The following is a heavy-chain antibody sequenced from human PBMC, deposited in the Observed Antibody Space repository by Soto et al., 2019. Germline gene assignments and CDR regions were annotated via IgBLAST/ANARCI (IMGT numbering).Heavy chain of an antibody. CDR1: GGSISGFY. V-gene: IGHV4-4*07. CDR3: ARGPFCGNDCYFDV. J-gene: IGHJ4*02. Sequence: KASETLSLTCTVAGGSISGFYWSWVRQPAGKGLEWIGRIYSSGATKHNPSLRNRVTMSVDTSTDQYSLNLDSMTAADTAVYFCARGPFCGNDCYFDVWGQGTQVTVSS. D-gene: IGHD2-21*02. CDR2: IYSSGAT.